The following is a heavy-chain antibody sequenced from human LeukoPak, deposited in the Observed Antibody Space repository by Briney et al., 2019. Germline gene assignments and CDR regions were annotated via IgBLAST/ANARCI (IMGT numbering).Heavy chain of an antibody. CDR3: ARTISGSFGICDF. V-gene: IGHV3-23*01. CDR1: GFTFSATFA. D-gene: IGHD1-14*01. CDR2: ISGSGGAT. J-gene: IGHJ4*02. Sequence: GGSLRLSSAASGFTFSATFAMTWVRQPPGKGLQWVSSISGSGGATYYADSVKGRFTISKDSSTNTLHLHRNNLGVEDTAVYHCARTISGSFGICDFWGRGTLVTVSS.